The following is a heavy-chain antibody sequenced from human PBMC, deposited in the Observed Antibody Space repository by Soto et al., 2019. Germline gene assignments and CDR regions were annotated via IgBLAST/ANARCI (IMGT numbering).Heavy chain of an antibody. CDR2: IKQDGSEK. J-gene: IGHJ3*01. D-gene: IGHD1-26*01. CDR1: GFTFSSYW. Sequence: GGSLRLSCAASGFTFSSYWMSWVRQAPGKGLEWVANIKQDGSEKYYVDSVKGRFTISRDNAKNSLYLQMNSLRAEDTAVYYCARDRSSGSYSDAFDLCGQGTMVTVSS. CDR3: ARDRSSGSYSDAFDL. V-gene: IGHV3-7*01.